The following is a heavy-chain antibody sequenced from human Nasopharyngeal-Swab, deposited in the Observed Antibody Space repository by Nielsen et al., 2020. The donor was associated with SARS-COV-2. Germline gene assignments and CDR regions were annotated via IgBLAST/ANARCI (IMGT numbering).Heavy chain of an antibody. CDR1: GGTFSSYA. CDR2: IIPIFGTA. Sequence: SVKVSSKASGGTFSSYAISWLRQAPGQGLEWMGGIIPIFGTANYAQKFQGRVPITADESTSTAYMELSSLRSEDTAVYYCARDMGRDRDYWGQGTLVTVSS. V-gene: IGHV1-69*13. D-gene: IGHD3-10*01. CDR3: ARDMGRDRDY. J-gene: IGHJ4*02.